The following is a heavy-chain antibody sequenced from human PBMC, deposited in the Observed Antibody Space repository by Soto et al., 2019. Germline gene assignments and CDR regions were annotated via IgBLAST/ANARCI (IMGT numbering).Heavy chain of an antibody. J-gene: IGHJ5*02. D-gene: IGHD3-16*02. Sequence: SETLSLTCAVYGGSFSGYYWSWIRQPPGKGLEWIGEINHSGSTNYNPSLKSRVTISVDTSKNQFSLKLSSVTAADTAVYYFARGVKDYVWGSYRGNWFDPWGQGTLVTVSS. V-gene: IGHV4-34*01. CDR1: GGSFSGYY. CDR2: INHSGST. CDR3: ARGVKDYVWGSYRGNWFDP.